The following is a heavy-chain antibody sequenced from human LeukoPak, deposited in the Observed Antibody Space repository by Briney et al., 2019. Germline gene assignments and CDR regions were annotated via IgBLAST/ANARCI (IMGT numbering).Heavy chain of an antibody. D-gene: IGHD3-22*01. CDR3: AREPITETYYYDSSGYYYEAFDI. Sequence: PGGSLRLSCAASGLTFSSYWMSWVRQAPGKGLEWVANIKQDGSEKYYVDSVKGRFTISRDNAKNSLYLQMNSLRAEDTAVYYCAREPITETYYYDSSGYYYEAFDIWGQGTMVTVSS. V-gene: IGHV3-7*01. CDR1: GLTFSSYW. J-gene: IGHJ3*02. CDR2: IKQDGSEK.